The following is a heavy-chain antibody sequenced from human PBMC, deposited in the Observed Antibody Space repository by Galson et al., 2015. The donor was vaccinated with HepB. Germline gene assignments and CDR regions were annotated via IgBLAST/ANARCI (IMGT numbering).Heavy chain of an antibody. J-gene: IGHJ4*02. D-gene: IGHD3-22*01. CDR1: GFTFSSYS. V-gene: IGHV3-21*05. CDR3: ARGGGLDDSSGYYYD. Sequence: SLRLSCAASGFTFSSYSMNWIRQAPGKGLEWVSYISSSSSYTNYADSVKGRFTISRDNAKNSLYLQMNSLRAEDTAVYYCARGGGLDDSSGYYYDWGQGTLVTVSS. CDR2: ISSSSSYT.